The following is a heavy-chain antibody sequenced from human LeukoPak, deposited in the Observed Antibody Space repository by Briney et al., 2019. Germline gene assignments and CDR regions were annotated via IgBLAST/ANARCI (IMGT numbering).Heavy chain of an antibody. D-gene: IGHD1-20*01. CDR3: ARGGNRNDGRIDY. CDR2: IYYSGST. V-gene: IGHV4-31*03. CDR1: GGSISSGGYY. Sequence: SQTLSLTCTVSGGSISSGGYYWSWIRQHPGKGLEWIGYIYYSGSTYYNPSLKSRVTISVDTSKNQFSLKLSSVTAADTAVYYCARGGNRNDGRIDYWGQGTLVTVSS. J-gene: IGHJ4*02.